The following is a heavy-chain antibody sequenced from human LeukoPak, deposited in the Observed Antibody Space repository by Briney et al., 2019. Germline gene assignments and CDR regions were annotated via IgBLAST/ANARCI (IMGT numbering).Heavy chain of an antibody. CDR2: ISWNSGSI. CDR3: AKDINYYDRVGDAFDI. J-gene: IGHJ3*02. CDR1: GFTFDDYA. V-gene: IGHV3-9*01. Sequence: PGGSLRLSCAASGFTFDDYAMHWVRQAPGKGLEGVSGISWNSGSIGYADSVKGRFTISRDNAKNSLYLQMNSLRAEDTALYYCAKDINYYDRVGDAFDIWGQGTMVTVSS. D-gene: IGHD3-22*01.